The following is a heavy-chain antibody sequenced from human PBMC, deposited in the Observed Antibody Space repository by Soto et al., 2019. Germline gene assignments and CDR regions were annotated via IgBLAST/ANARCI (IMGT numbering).Heavy chain of an antibody. CDR3: AHKGPEDWPLDY. V-gene: IGHV2-5*02. CDR2: IYWDDSK. J-gene: IGHJ4*02. D-gene: IGHD3-9*01. CDR1: GFSLSTSGVG. Sequence: QITLKESGPTLVRPTQTLTRTCAFSGFSLSTSGVGVGCIRQPPGKALEWLAVIYWDDSKHYSPSLRSRLTITKDTSKNQVVLTMTNMDPIDTGTYYCAHKGPEDWPLDYWGQGTLVTVSS.